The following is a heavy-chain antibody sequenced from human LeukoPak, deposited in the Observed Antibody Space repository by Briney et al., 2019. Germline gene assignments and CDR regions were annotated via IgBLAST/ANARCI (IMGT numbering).Heavy chain of an antibody. J-gene: IGHJ5*02. CDR2: INHSGST. CDR3: ARLIARIAAAGKNWFDP. D-gene: IGHD6-13*01. Sequence: SETLSLTCAVYGGSFSGYYWSWIRQPPGKGLEWIGEINHSGSTNYNPSLKSRVTISVDTSKSQFSLKLSSVTAADTAVYYCARLIARIAAAGKNWFDPWGQGTLVTVSS. CDR1: GGSFSGYY. V-gene: IGHV4-34*01.